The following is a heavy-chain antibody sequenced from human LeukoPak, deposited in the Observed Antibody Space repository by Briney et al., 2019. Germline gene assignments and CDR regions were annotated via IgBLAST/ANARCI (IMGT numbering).Heavy chain of an antibody. CDR1: GFTFSSYS. CDR2: ISYDTNSE. CDR3: ASRWELLH. J-gene: IGHJ4*02. V-gene: IGHV3-30-3*01. Sequence: PGGSLRLSCAASGFTFSSYSMHWVRQAPGKGLEWVADISYDTNSEYYADSVKGRFTISRDNAKNTLYLQMNSLRAEDTAVYYCASRWELLHWGQGTLVTVSS. D-gene: IGHD1-26*01.